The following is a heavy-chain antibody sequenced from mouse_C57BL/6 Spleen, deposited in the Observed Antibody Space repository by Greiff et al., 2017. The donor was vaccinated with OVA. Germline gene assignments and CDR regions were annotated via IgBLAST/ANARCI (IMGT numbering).Heavy chain of an antibody. CDR2: IWSGGST. D-gene: IGHD2-5*01. V-gene: IGHV2-4*01. J-gene: IGHJ2*01. CDR3: AKRGDYSICDY. CDR1: GFSLTSYG. Sequence: QVQLQQSGPGLVQPSQSLSITCTVSGFSLTSYGVHWVRQPPGKGLEWLGVIWSGGSTDYNAAFISRMSISTDNSKSQWFFKTNSLQADDTAIYSCAKRGDYSICDYWGQGTTLTVSS.